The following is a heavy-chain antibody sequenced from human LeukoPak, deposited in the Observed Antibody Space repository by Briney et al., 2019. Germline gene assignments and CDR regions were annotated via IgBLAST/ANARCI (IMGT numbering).Heavy chain of an antibody. D-gene: IGHD2-15*01. V-gene: IGHV3-23*01. CDR1: GFTFSTYC. CDR3: ARICSGGTCYFSSI. Sequence: GGSLRLSCAASGFTFSTYCMSWVRQAPGKGLEWVSGIGISGVSTYYADSVKGRFTISRDNSKNTLYLQMNSLRAEDTAVYYCARICSGGTCYFSSIWGQGTMVTVSS. J-gene: IGHJ3*02. CDR2: IGISGVST.